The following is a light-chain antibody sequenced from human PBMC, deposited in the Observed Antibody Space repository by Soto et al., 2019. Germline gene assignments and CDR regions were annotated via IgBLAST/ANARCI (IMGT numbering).Light chain of an antibody. V-gene: IGKV1-12*01. CDR3: QQANSFPRT. CDR2: TSS. Sequence: DLQMTQSPSSVSASVGDRVTISCRASQGISTWLAWYQQKPGKAPKLLIYTSSSLESGVPSRFSGSGSGTAFTLTISSLQPEDFATYYCQQANSFPRTFGQGTKVEIK. CDR1: QGISTW. J-gene: IGKJ1*01.